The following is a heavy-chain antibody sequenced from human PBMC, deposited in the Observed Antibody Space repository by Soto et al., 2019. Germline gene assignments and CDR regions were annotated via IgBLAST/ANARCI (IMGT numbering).Heavy chain of an antibody. CDR3: ASFRGAYGMDV. CDR1: GGTFSSYA. Sequence: GASVKVSCKASGGTFSSYAISWVRQAPGQGLEWMGGIIPIFGTANYAQKFQGRVTITADKSTSTAYMELSSLRSEDTAVYYCASFRGAYGMDVWGQGTTVTVSS. J-gene: IGHJ6*02. V-gene: IGHV1-69*06. CDR2: IIPIFGTA.